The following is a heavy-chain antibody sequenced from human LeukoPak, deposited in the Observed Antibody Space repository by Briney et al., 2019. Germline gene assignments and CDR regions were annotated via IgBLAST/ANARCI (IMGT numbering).Heavy chain of an antibody. CDR2: INHSGST. Sequence: SETLSLTCTVSGGSISSYYWNWIRQPPGKGLEWIGEINHSGSTNYNPSLKSRVTISVDTSKNQFSLKLSSVTAADTAVYYCARGVGYCSSTSCPDFDYWGQGTLVTVSS. J-gene: IGHJ4*02. CDR1: GGSISSYY. CDR3: ARGVGYCSSTSCPDFDY. D-gene: IGHD2-2*01. V-gene: IGHV4-34*01.